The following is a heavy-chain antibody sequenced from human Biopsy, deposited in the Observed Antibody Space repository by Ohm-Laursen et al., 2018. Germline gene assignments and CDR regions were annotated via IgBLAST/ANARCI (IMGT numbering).Heavy chain of an antibody. CDR3: ARGLSSGWYGYFDV. Sequence: SLRLSCAASGFTFGHYAMHWVRQAPGKGLEWISLVWYDGTNEGYADSVKGRFTISRDNSKNTLYLQINTLTLEDTAFYYCARGLSSGWYGYFDVWGRGTLVTVSS. CDR1: GFTFGHYA. D-gene: IGHD6-19*01. CDR2: VWYDGTNE. V-gene: IGHV3-33*01. J-gene: IGHJ2*01.